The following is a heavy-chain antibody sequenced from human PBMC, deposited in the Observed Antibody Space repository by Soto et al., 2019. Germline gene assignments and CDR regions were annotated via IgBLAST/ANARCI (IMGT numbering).Heavy chain of an antibody. CDR1: EFTFSPYP. CDR2: ISFDGATK. Sequence: QEQLVESGGGVVQPGRPLRLSCAASEFTFSPYPMHWVRQAPGKGLEWVAVISFDGATKYYADSVKGRFAISRDNSMNTLCMQRNRLRTELTAVYYCAKDLSASSNSDHAMDVWGPATTVNVSS. D-gene: IGHD6-6*01. V-gene: IGHV3-30-3*02. J-gene: IGHJ6*02. CDR3: AKDLSASSNSDHAMDV.